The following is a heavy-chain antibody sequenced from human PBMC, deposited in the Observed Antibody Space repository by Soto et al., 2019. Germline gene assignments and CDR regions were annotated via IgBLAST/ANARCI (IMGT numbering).Heavy chain of an antibody. J-gene: IGHJ3*02. D-gene: IGHD3-22*01. Sequence: QEQLQESGPGLVKPSQTLSLTCTVSGGSISSGGYYWSWIRQHPGKGLEWIGYIYYSGSTYYNPSLKCRVTILVGPSKNQCLLKLSSVTAAAPALYYCARDKGYSVSSGPEDAAFDISGQGTLVTVAS. CDR2: IYYSGST. V-gene: IGHV4-31*03. CDR3: ARDKGYSVSSGPEDAAFDI. CDR1: GGSISSGGYY.